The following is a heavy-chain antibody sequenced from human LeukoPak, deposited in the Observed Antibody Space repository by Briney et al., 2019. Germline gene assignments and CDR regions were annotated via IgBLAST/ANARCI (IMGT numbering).Heavy chain of an antibody. CDR2: ISSSSSYI. CDR3: ARDADPSTTVKHIDY. V-gene: IGHV3-21*01. Sequence: GGSLRHACAASGFTFSSYSMNWVRQAPGKGLEWVSLISSSSSYIYYADSVKGRFTIARDNAKNSLYLQMNSLRAEDTAVYYCARDADPSTTVKHIDYWGQGTLVTVSS. CDR1: GFTFSSYS. D-gene: IGHD4-17*01. J-gene: IGHJ4*02.